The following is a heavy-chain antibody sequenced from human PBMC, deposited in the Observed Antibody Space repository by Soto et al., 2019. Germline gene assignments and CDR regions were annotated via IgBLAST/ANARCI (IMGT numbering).Heavy chain of an antibody. J-gene: IGHJ4*02. V-gene: IGHV1-3*01. CDR3: AREGYFDWLTYYFDY. CDR1: GYTFTSYA. Sequence: ASVKVSCKASGYTFTSYAMHWVRQAPGQRLEWMGRINAGNGNTKYSQKFQGRVTITRDTSASTAYMELSSLRSEDTAVYYCAREGYFDWLTYYFDYWGQGTLVTVSS. CDR2: INAGNGNT. D-gene: IGHD3-9*01.